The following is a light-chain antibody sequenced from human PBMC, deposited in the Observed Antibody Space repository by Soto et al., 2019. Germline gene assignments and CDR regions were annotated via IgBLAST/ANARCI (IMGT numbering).Light chain of an antibody. CDR3: QVWDSSSDHAV. Sequence: SYELTQPPSVSVAPGKTARITCGGNNIGSKSVHWYQQKPGQAPVLVIYYDSDRPSGLPERFSGSNSGNTATLTIRRVEAGDEADYYCQVWDSSSDHAVFGGGTQLTVL. V-gene: IGLV3-21*04. CDR2: YDS. CDR1: NIGSKS. J-gene: IGLJ7*01.